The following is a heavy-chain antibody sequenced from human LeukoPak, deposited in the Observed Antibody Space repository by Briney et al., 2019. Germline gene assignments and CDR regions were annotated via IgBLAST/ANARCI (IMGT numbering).Heavy chain of an antibody. CDR2: IYHSGST. V-gene: IGHV4-4*02. CDR1: GGSISSSNW. J-gene: IGHJ4*02. D-gene: IGHD3-9*01. CDR3: ATYGFYDILTGYYASR. Sequence: SGTLSLTCAVSGGSISSSNWWSWVRQPPGKGLEWIGEIYHSGSTNYNPSLKSRVTISVDKSKNQFSLKLSSVTAADTAVYYCATYGFYDILTGYYASRWGQGTLVTVSS.